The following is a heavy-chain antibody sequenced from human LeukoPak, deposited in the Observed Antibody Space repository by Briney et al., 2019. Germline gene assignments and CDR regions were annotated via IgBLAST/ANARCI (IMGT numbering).Heavy chain of an antibody. CDR2: IYYSGSS. J-gene: IGHJ4*02. Sequence: SETLSLTCSVSGGSINTYYWSWIRQPPGKGLEWIGNIYYSGSSYYNPSLKSRVTVSVDTAKNQFSLKLSSVTAADTAVYYCARQQYSTSSCDSWGQGTLVTVST. CDR1: GGSINTYY. D-gene: IGHD6-6*01. V-gene: IGHV4-59*01. CDR3: ARQQYSTSSCDS.